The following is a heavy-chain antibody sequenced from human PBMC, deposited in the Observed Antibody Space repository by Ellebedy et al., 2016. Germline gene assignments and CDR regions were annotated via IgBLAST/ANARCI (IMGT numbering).Heavy chain of an antibody. D-gene: IGHD3-9*01. CDR2: IDWDDDK. Sequence: SGPTLVKPTQTLTLTCTFSGFSLSTSGMCVSWIRQPPGKALEWLARIDWDDDKYYSTSLKTRLTISEDTSKNQVVLTMTNMDPVDTATYYCAREAYDILTGYRLDYYYYGMDVWGQGTTVTVSS. V-gene: IGHV2-70*11. CDR1: GFSLSTSGMC. J-gene: IGHJ6*02. CDR3: AREAYDILTGYRLDYYYYGMDV.